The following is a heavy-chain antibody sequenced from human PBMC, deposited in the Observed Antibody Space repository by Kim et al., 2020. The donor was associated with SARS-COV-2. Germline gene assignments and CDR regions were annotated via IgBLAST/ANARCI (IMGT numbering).Heavy chain of an antibody. Sequence: SETLSLTCAVYGGSFSGYYWSWIRQPPGKGLEWIGEINHSGSTNYNPSLKSRVTISVDTSKNQFSLKLSSVTAADTAVYYCARGDRWIQLWLRGNAFDIWGQGTMVTVSS. CDR2: INHSGST. D-gene: IGHD5-18*01. CDR1: GGSFSGYY. CDR3: ARGDRWIQLWLRGNAFDI. V-gene: IGHV4-34*01. J-gene: IGHJ3*02.